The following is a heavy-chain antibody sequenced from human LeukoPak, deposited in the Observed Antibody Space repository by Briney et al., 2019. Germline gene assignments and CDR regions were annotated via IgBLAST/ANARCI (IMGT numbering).Heavy chain of an antibody. D-gene: IGHD4-17*01. J-gene: IGHJ4*02. CDR1: GGSISSYY. V-gene: IGHV4-4*07. Sequence: PSETLSLTCTVSGGSISSYYWSWIRQPPGKGLEWIGRIFASGSTSYNPSLKSRLSISLDKSKNQFSLLLNSVTAADTAVYYCTRSLNGDYFFDYWGQGARVTVSS. CDR3: TRSLNGDYFFDY. CDR2: IFASGST.